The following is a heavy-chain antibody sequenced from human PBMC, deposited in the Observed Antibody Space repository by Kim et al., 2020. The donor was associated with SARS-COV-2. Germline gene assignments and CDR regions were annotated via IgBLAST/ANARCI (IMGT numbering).Heavy chain of an antibody. V-gene: IGHV3-33*06. CDR1: GFTFSSYG. D-gene: IGHD1-26*01. Sequence: GGSLRLSCAASGFTFSSYGMHWVRQAPGKGLEWVAVIWYDGSNKYYADSVKGRFTISRDNSKNTLYLQMNSLRAEDTAVYYCAKDYTGAYYYYGMDVWGQGTTVTVSS. CDR2: IWYDGSNK. J-gene: IGHJ6*02. CDR3: AKDYTGAYYYYGMDV.